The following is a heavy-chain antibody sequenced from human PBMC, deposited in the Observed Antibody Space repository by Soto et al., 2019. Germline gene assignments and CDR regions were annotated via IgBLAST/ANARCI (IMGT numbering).Heavy chain of an antibody. D-gene: IGHD3-3*01. Sequence: LRLSCAASGFTFSSFEMNWVRQAPGKGLEWVSYISSSASIIYYADSVKGRFTISRDNAKNSLYLQMNSLRAEDTAVYYCVRQLGGSAGYWGQGTQVTVSS. CDR1: GFTFSSFE. CDR3: VRQLGGSAGY. V-gene: IGHV3-48*03. CDR2: ISSSASII. J-gene: IGHJ4*02.